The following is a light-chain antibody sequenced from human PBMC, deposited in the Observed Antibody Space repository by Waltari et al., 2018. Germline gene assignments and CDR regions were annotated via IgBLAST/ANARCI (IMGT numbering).Light chain of an antibody. V-gene: IGKV4-1*01. CDR1: QSVLYSSNNKNY. J-gene: IGKJ4*01. CDR3: QQYYNTPLT. Sequence: DIVMTQSPDSLAVSLGQRATINCKSSQSVLYSSNNKNYLAWYQQKPGQPHKLLIYWASTRESGVPDRFSGSGSGTDFTLTISSLQAEDVAVYYCQQYYNTPLTFGGGTKVEIK. CDR2: WAS.